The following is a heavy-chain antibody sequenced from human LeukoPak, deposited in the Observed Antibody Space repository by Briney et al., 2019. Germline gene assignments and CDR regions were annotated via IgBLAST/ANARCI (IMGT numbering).Heavy chain of an antibody. D-gene: IGHD2-21*02. J-gene: IGHJ3*02. Sequence: PSETLSLTCTVSGGSISSSSYYWGWIRQPPGKGLEWIGSIYYSGSTYYNPSLRSRVTISVDTSKNQFSLKLSSVTAADTAVYYCARLVVVTAGYAFDIWGQGTMVTVSS. CDR1: GGSISSSSYY. CDR3: ARLVVVTAGYAFDI. CDR2: IYYSGST. V-gene: IGHV4-39*07.